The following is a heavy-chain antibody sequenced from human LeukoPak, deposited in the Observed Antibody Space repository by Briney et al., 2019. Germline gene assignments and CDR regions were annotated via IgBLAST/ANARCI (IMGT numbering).Heavy chain of an antibody. D-gene: IGHD5-12*01. V-gene: IGHV1-46*01. J-gene: IGHJ4*02. Sequence: ASVKVSCKASGYTFTSYGISWVRQAPGQGLEWVGIINPNGGSTNFAQKFQGRVTMITDMSTSTVYMELSSLRSEDTAVYYCARGPWIYIGYPSYYFDYWGQGTLVTVSS. CDR2: INPNGGST. CDR3: ARGPWIYIGYPSYYFDY. CDR1: GYTFTSYG.